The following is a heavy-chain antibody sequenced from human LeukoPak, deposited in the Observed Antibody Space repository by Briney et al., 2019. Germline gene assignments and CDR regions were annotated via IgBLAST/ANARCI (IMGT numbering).Heavy chain of an antibody. J-gene: IGHJ2*01. D-gene: IGHD5-24*01. CDR2: INPSGGST. CDR3: ARDGVRDGYKYWYFDL. V-gene: IGHV1-46*01. CDR1: GYTFTSYY. Sequence: ASVKVSCKASGYTFTSYYMHWVRQAPGQGLEWMGIINPSGGSTSYAQKFQGRVTMTRDTSTSTVYMELSSLRSEDTAVYYCARDGVRDGYKYWYFDLRGRGTLVTVSS.